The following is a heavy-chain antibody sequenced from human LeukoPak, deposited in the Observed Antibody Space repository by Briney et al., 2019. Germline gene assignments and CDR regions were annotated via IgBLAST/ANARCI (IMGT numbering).Heavy chain of an antibody. CDR3: AREQTTVTDDYYYYGMDV. V-gene: IGHV3-33*01. J-gene: IGHJ6*02. D-gene: IGHD4-4*01. Sequence: GGSLRLSCAASGFTFSSYGMHWVRQAPGKGLEWVAVIWYDGSNKYYADSVKGRFTISRDNSKNTLYLQMNSLRAEDTAVYYCAREQTTVTDDYYYYGMDVWGQGTTVTVSS. CDR2: IWYDGSNK. CDR1: GFTFSSYG.